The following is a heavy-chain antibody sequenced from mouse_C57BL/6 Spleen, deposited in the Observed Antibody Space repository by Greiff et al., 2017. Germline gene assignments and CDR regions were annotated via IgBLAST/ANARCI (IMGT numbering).Heavy chain of an antibody. CDR2: ISDGGSYT. Sequence: EVQRVESGGGLVKPGGSLKLSCAASGFTFSSYAMSWVRQTPEKRLEWVATISDGGSYTYYPDNVKGRFTISRDNAKNNLYLQMSHLKSEDTAMYYRARGGSSYDAMDYWGQGTSVTVSS. V-gene: IGHV5-4*01. CDR1: GFTFSSYA. CDR3: ARGGSSYDAMDY. D-gene: IGHD1-1*01. J-gene: IGHJ4*01.